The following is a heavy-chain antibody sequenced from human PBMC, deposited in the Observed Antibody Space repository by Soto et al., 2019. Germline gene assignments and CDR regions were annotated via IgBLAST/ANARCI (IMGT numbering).Heavy chain of an antibody. CDR1: GFTFSNSA. J-gene: IGHJ4*02. V-gene: IGHV3-23*01. Sequence: GGSLRLSCAASGFTFSNSAITWVRQAPGKGLEWVSAISGSGAGTYYADSVKGRFTISRDNSKNTLYLQMSSLRAEDTAVYYCAKLRGTYPNYFFDSWGQGILVTVS. D-gene: IGHD1-26*01. CDR2: ISGSGAGT. CDR3: AKLRGTYPNYFFDS.